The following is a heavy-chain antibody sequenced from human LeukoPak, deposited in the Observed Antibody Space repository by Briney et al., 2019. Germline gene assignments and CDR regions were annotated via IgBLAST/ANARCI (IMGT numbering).Heavy chain of an antibody. D-gene: IGHD3-9*01. CDR3: ATVLRYSGWGAFDI. Sequence: GGSLRLSCAASGFTFSSYWMSWVRQAPGKGLEWVANIKQDGSEKYYVDSVKGRFTISRDNAKNSLYLQMNSLRAEDTAVYYCATVLRYSGWGAFDIWGQGTMVTVSS. CDR2: IKQDGSEK. CDR1: GFTFSSYW. V-gene: IGHV3-7*01. J-gene: IGHJ3*02.